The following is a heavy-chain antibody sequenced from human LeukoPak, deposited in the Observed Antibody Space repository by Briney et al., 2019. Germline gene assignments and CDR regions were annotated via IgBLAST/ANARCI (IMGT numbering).Heavy chain of an antibody. Sequence: GGSLRLSCAASGFTFSSYWMHWVRQAPGKGLVWVSRINSDGISTRYADSVKGRFTISRDNAKNTLYLQMNSLRAEDTAVYYCARDWGGNGDYISGYWGQGTLVTVSS. D-gene: IGHD4-17*01. CDR1: GFTFSSYW. V-gene: IGHV3-74*01. CDR2: INSDGIST. J-gene: IGHJ4*02. CDR3: ARDWGGNGDYISGY.